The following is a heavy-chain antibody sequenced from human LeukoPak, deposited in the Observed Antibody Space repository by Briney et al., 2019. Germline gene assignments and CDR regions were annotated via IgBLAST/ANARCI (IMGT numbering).Heavy chain of an antibody. CDR3: AGFWGSSRFGFDY. V-gene: IGHV3-7*01. D-gene: IGHD3-16*02. CDR1: GFTFSSYW. J-gene: IGHJ4*02. Sequence: GGSLRLSCAASGFTFSSYWMSWVRRAPGKGLEWVANINQDESHKYYVDSVKGRFTLSRDNAKNSLYLQMDSLRAEDTAVYYCAGFWGSSRFGFDYWGQGTLVTVSS. CDR2: INQDESHK.